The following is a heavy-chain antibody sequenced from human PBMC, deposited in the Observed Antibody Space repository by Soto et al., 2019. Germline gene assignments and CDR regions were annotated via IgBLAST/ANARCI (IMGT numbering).Heavy chain of an antibody. J-gene: IGHJ5*02. CDR3: ARLAYDSSGSWFDP. CDR1: GYTLTHYY. V-gene: IGHV1-18*04. Sequence: ASVKVSCKASGYTLTHYYMHWVRQAPGQGPEWVGWISAYNGNTNYAQKLQGRVTMTTDTSTSTAYMELRSLRSDDTAVYYCARLAYDSSGSWFDPWGQGTLVTVSS. D-gene: IGHD3-22*01. CDR2: ISAYNGNT.